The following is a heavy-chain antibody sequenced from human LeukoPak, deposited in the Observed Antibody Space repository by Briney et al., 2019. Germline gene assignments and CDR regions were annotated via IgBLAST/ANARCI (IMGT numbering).Heavy chain of an antibody. D-gene: IGHD6-19*01. V-gene: IGHV5-51*01. CDR3: ARQYSSGWSSAEYFQH. Sequence: GESLKISCKGSGYNFPGYWIGWVRQMPGKGLEWMGIIYPGDSDTRYSPSFQGQVTISADKSISTAYLQWSSLKASDTAMYYCARQYSSGWSSAEYFQHWGQGTLVTVSS. J-gene: IGHJ1*01. CDR1: GYNFPGYW. CDR2: IYPGDSDT.